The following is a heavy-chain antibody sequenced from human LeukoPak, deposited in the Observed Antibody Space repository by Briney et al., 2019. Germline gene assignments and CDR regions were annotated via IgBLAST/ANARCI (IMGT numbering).Heavy chain of an antibody. V-gene: IGHV1-69*01. CDR3: ARGRMVRGHSLLDY. CDR2: IIPIFGTA. Sequence: SVEVSCKASGGTFSSYAISWVRQAPGQGLEWMGGIIPIFGTANYAQKFQGRVTITADESTSTAYMELSSLRSEDTAVYYCARGRMVRGHSLLDYWGQGTLVTVSS. J-gene: IGHJ4*02. D-gene: IGHD3-10*01. CDR1: GGTFSSYA.